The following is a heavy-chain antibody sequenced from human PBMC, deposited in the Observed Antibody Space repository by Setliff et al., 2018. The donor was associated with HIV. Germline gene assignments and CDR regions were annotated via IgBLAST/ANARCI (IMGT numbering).Heavy chain of an antibody. Sequence: PGGSLRLSCTGSGFTFTSYSMNWVRQSPGKGLEWVSYISGSGSRVDYADSVKGRFTVSRDNARSSLYLQVNSLRSDDTAVYYCARDLIWGFDYWGQGTPVTVSS. J-gene: IGHJ4*02. CDR3: ARDLIWGFDY. D-gene: IGHD3-16*01. CDR2: ISGSGSRV. CDR1: GFTFTSYS. V-gene: IGHV3-48*01.